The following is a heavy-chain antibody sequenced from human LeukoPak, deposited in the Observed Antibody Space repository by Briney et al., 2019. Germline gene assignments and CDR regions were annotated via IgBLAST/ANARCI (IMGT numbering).Heavy chain of an antibody. CDR1: GYTFTSYG. V-gene: IGHV1-18*01. CDR2: INAYNGNT. Sequence: GASVKVSCKASGYTFTSYGISWVRQAPGQGLEWMGWINAYNGNTNYAQKLQGRVTMTTDTSTSTAYMELRNLRSDDTAVYYCARGTYYDSSGYSGVRLFDYWGQGTLLTVSS. D-gene: IGHD3-22*01. J-gene: IGHJ4*02. CDR3: ARGTYYDSSGYSGVRLFDY.